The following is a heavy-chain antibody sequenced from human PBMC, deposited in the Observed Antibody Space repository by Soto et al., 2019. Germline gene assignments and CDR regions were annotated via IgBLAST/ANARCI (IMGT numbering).Heavy chain of an antibody. J-gene: IGHJ6*02. CDR1: GGSLSNYG. Sequence: QVQLVQSGAEVKKPGSSVKVSCKASGGSLSNYGISWVRQAPGQGLEWMGAIIPVFGTPNYAQKFQDRVTITADESTATGYMEERSLTSEDTAVYYCARGDATKIVVTTYYAMDVWGQGTTVTVSS. CDR2: IIPVFGTP. CDR3: ARGDATKIVVTTYYAMDV. V-gene: IGHV1-69*12. D-gene: IGHD3-22*01.